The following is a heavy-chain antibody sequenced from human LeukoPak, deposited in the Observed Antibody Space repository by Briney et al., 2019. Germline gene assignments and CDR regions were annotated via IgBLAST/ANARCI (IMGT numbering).Heavy chain of an antibody. V-gene: IGHV3-21*01. CDR2: ISSSSTYT. CDR1: GFTFSSYA. D-gene: IGHD3-10*01. CDR3: ASYYGSGSDDY. J-gene: IGHJ4*02. Sequence: GGSLRLSCAASGFTFSSYALNWVRQAPEKGLEWVSFISSSSTYTHYADSVRGRFTISRDNAKNSLYLQMNSLRAEDTAVYYCASYYGSGSDDYWGQGTLVTVSS.